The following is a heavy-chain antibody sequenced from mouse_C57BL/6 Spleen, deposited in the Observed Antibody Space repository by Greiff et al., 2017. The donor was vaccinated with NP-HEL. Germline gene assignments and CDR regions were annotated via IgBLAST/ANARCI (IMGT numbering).Heavy chain of an antibody. Sequence: QVQLQQSGAELMKPGASVKLSCKATGYTFTGYWIEWVKQRPGHGLEWIGEILPGSGSTNYNEKFKGKATFTADTASNTAYMQLSSLTTEDSAIYYCARGGTTVVAQFYWYFDVWGTGTTVTVSS. D-gene: IGHD1-1*01. CDR3: ARGGTTVVAQFYWYFDV. CDR2: ILPGSGST. V-gene: IGHV1-9*01. J-gene: IGHJ1*03. CDR1: GYTFTGYW.